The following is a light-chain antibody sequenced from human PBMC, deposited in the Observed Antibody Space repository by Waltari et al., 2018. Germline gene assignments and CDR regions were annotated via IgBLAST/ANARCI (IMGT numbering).Light chain of an antibody. Sequence: QSVLTQPASVSGSPGQSITISCTGTSTNIGTSDLVSWYQHHPGKSPKLIISEVSKRPSGVSSRFSGSKSGNTASLTISGLQPEDDGDYYCCSYAGSSTYVFGSGTKVTVL. CDR3: CSYAGSSTYV. CDR2: EVS. J-gene: IGLJ1*01. CDR1: STNIGTSDL. V-gene: IGLV2-23*02.